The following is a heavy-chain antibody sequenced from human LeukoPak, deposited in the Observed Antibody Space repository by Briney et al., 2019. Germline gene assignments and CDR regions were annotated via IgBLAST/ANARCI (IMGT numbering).Heavy chain of an antibody. J-gene: IGHJ4*02. V-gene: IGHV1-8*01. Sequence: ASVKVSCKASGYTFTSYDINWVRQATGQGLEWMGWMNPNSGNTGYAQKFQGRVTMTRNTSISTAYMELSSLRSEDTAVYYRARTYYDILTGLDWGQGTLVTVSS. CDR1: GYTFTSYD. CDR2: MNPNSGNT. CDR3: ARTYYDILTGLD. D-gene: IGHD3-9*01.